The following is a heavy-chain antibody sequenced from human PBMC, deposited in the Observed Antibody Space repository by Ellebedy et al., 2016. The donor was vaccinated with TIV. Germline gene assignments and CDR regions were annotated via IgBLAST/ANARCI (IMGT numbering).Heavy chain of an antibody. J-gene: IGHJ4*02. Sequence: GESLKISCAASGFNFRGYWMHWVRQVPGKGLVWVSRINSDGKRIDYADSVKGRFSLPRDNAKRTVYLQMNSLGVEDTAVFHCARGGPFGTMDRQLDYWGQGTLVTVSS. D-gene: IGHD1-7*01. V-gene: IGHV3-74*01. CDR1: GFNFRGYW. CDR2: INSDGKRI. CDR3: ARGGPFGTMDRQLDY.